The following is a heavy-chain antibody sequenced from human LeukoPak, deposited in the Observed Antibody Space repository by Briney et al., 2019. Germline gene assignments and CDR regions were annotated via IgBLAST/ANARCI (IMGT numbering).Heavy chain of an antibody. CDR3: ARSDCLSTSDAFDI. Sequence: ASMKVSCKASGYTFTSYGISWVRQAPGQGLEWMAWISACNGNTNYAQKLQGRVTMTTDTSTSTAYMELRSLRSDDTAVYYCARSDCLSTSDAFDIWGQGTMVTVSS. CDR1: GYTFTSYG. J-gene: IGHJ3*02. CDR2: ISACNGNT. V-gene: IGHV1-18*04. D-gene: IGHD3-9*01.